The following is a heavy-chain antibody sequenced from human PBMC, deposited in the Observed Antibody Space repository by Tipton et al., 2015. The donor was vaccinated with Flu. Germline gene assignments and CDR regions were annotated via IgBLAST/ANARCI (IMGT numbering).Heavy chain of an antibody. J-gene: IGHJ3*02. CDR3: ARRGLRDDAFDI. CDR2: IHYSGST. D-gene: IGHD3-16*01. CDR1: GGSISSGGYY. V-gene: IGHV4-31*01. Sequence: TLSLTCTVSGGSISSGGYYWSWIRQHPGKGLEWIGYIHYSGSTYYNPSIKSLVTISVDTSKNQFSLKLGSVTAADTAVYYCARRGLRDDAFDIWGQGTMVTVSS.